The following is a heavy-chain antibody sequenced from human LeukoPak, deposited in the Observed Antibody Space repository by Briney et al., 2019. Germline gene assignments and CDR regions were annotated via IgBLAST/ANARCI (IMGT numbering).Heavy chain of an antibody. Sequence: GGSLRLSCAASGFTFSNFGMGWVRQAPGKGLECVPPISGSGGSTSYADFVKGRFTISRDNSKNTLYLQMNSLRPEDTAVYYCARGKDTGRQYNFDHWGQGILVTVAS. CDR1: GFTFSNFG. V-gene: IGHV3-23*01. CDR2: ISGSGGST. CDR3: ARGKDTGRQYNFDH. D-gene: IGHD5-18*01. J-gene: IGHJ4*02.